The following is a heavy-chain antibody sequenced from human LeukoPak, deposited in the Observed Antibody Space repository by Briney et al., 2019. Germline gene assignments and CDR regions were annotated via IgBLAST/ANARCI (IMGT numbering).Heavy chain of an antibody. V-gene: IGHV3-30*02. D-gene: IGHD6-13*01. Sequence: GGSLRLSCAASGFTFSSYGMHWVRQAPGKGLEWVAFIRYDGSNKYYADSVKGRFTISRDNSRNTLYPQMNSLRAEDTAVYYCAKDIYSSSWYYFDYWGQGTLVTVSS. J-gene: IGHJ4*02. CDR1: GFTFSSYG. CDR2: IRYDGSNK. CDR3: AKDIYSSSWYYFDY.